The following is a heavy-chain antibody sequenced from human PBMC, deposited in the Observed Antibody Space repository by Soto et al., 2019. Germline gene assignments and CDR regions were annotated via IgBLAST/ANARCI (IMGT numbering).Heavy chain of an antibody. Sequence: GGSLRLSCAASGFTFSSYSMNWVRQAPGKGLEWVSSISSSSSYIYYADSVKGRFTISRDNAKNSLYLQMNSLRAEDTAVYYCARVPVVVIAPRRYYFDYWGQGTLVTVSS. V-gene: IGHV3-21*01. D-gene: IGHD2-21*01. J-gene: IGHJ4*02. CDR2: ISSSSSYI. CDR1: GFTFSSYS. CDR3: ARVPVVVIAPRRYYFDY.